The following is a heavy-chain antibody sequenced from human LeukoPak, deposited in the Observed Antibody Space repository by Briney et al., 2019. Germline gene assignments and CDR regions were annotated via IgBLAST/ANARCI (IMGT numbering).Heavy chain of an antibody. CDR1: GFTFSNYW. CDR3: AKLPGYYDSTGYYLVDY. J-gene: IGHJ4*02. V-gene: IGHV3-7*01. D-gene: IGHD3-22*01. Sequence: GGSLRLSCAASGFTFSNYWMSWVRQRPGKGLEWVANIKQDGREKYYADSVKGRFTISRDNSKNTLYLQMNSLRAEDTAVYYCAKLPGYYDSTGYYLVDYWGQGTLVTVSS. CDR2: IKQDGREK.